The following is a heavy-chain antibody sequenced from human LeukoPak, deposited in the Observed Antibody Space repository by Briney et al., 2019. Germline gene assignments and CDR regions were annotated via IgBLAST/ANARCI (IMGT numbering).Heavy chain of an antibody. V-gene: IGHV3-30*04. CDR1: GFTFSSYA. CDR2: ISYDGSNK. J-gene: IGHJ5*01. Sequence: GGSLRHSCAPSGFTFSSYAMHGVCPAPGRGVEWVVVISYDGSNKYYADSVKDQFTISRDNSKNTLYLQMNSLRAEDTAVYYCARETWFDPWGQGTLVTVSS. CDR3: ARETWFDP.